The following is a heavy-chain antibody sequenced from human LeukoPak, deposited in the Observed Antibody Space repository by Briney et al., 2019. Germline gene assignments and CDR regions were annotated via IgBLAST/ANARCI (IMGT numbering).Heavy chain of an antibody. CDR2: ISYSGSN. V-gene: IGHV4-39*07. CDR1: GGSIISTLYY. J-gene: IGHJ4*02. D-gene: IGHD6-13*01. CDR3: ARDRGVSGFDY. Sequence: SETLSLTCTVSGGSIISTLYYWGWIRQSPGKGLDWIGSISYSGSNFCKPSLKSRVTIAVDTSKNQFSLRLSSVTAADTAFYYCARDRGVSGFDYWGQGTLVTVSS.